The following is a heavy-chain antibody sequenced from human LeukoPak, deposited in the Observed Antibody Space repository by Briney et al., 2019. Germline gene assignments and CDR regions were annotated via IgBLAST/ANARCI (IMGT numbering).Heavy chain of an antibody. CDR3: ARALGYYYDSSGYYYFDY. CDR1: VGTFSSYA. CDR2: IIPIFGTA. V-gene: IGHV1-69*05. J-gene: IGHJ4*02. D-gene: IGHD3-22*01. Sequence: ASVKVSCKASVGTFSSYAISWVRQAPGQGLEWMGGIIPIFGTANYAQKFQGRVTINTDESTSTAYMELSSLRSEDTAVYYCARALGYYYDSSGYYYFDYWGQGTLVTVSS.